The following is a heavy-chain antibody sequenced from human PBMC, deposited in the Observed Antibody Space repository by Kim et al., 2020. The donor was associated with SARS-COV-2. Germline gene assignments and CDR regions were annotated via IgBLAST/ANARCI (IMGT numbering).Heavy chain of an antibody. D-gene: IGHD2-21*01. V-gene: IGHV3-23*01. J-gene: IGHJ3*02. Sequence: GGSLRLSCAASGFTFSNYAGSWVRQAPGKGLEWVSSITLRGGDTYYADSVKGRFTISRDDSKNTLYLQLHSLRVEDTAVYNCAKDNVPPPIDIFAMWGQG. CDR1: GFTFSNYA. CDR2: ITLRGGDT. CDR3: AKDNVPPPIDIFAM.